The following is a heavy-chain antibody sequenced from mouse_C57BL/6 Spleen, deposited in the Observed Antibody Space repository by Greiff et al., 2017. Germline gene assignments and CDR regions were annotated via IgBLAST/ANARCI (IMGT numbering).Heavy chain of an antibody. CDR1: GFTFSNYW. V-gene: IGHV6-3*01. CDR3: ILEGYYFDY. J-gene: IGHJ2*01. Sequence: EVKLVESGRGLVQPGGSMKISCVASGFTFSNYWMNWVSPSPEKGLEWVAQIRLKSDNYATHYAESVNGRFTISRDYSKSSVYLQMHNLRAEYTRIYYSILEGYYFDYWGQGTTLTVSS. CDR2: IRLKSDNYAT.